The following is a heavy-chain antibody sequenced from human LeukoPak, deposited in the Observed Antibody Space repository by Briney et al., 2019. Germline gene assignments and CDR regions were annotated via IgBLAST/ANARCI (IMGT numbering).Heavy chain of an antibody. Sequence: ASVKVSCKASGYTFTSYYMHWVRQAPRQGLEWMGIINPSGGSTSYAQKFQGRVTMTRDTSTSTVYMELSSLRSEDTAVYYCARDSGYYDSSGYQYYFDYWGQGTLVTVSS. CDR2: INPSGGST. D-gene: IGHD3-22*01. J-gene: IGHJ4*02. CDR3: ARDSGYYDSSGYQYYFDY. V-gene: IGHV1-46*01. CDR1: GYTFTSYY.